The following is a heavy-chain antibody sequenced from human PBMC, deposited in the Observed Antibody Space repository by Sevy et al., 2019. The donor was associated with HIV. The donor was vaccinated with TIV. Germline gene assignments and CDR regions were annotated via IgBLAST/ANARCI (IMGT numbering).Heavy chain of an antibody. D-gene: IGHD5-18*01. J-gene: IGHJ4*02. CDR1: GFTFSNYA. CDR2: ISGSADAT. CDR3: VKEVSQYSYSDY. V-gene: IGHV3-23*01. Sequence: GGSLRLSCAASGFTFSNYAMSWVRQTPGKGLEWVSAISGSADATNYTDSVKGRFTISRDNSTNTVYLQMNSLRAEDTAVYYCVKEVSQYSYSDYWGQGTLVTVSS.